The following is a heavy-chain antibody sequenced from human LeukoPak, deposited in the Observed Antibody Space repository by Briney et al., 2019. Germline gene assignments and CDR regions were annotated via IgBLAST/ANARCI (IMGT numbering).Heavy chain of an antibody. CDR2: ISGSGGST. D-gene: IGHD2-2*01. Sequence: GGSLRLSCEASGFTFSTYGINWVRQAPGKGLEWVSAISGSGGSTYYADSVKGRFTISRDNSKNTLYLQMNSLRAEDTAVYYCAKDCSSTSCPPWFDPWGQGTLVTVSS. CDR1: GFTFSTYG. V-gene: IGHV3-23*01. CDR3: AKDCSSTSCPPWFDP. J-gene: IGHJ5*02.